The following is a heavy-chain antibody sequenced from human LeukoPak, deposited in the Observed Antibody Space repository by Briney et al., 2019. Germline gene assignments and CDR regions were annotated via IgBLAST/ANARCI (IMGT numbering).Heavy chain of an antibody. CDR1: GGSISSGSYY. V-gene: IGHV4-61*02. CDR3: ARELTYGDYIPDY. Sequence: SETLSLTCTVSGGSISSGSYYWSWIRQPAGKGLEWIGRIYTSGSTNYNPSLKSRVTISVDTSKNQFSLKLSSVTAADTAVYYCARELTYGDYIPDYWGQGTLVTVSS. CDR2: IYTSGST. J-gene: IGHJ4*02. D-gene: IGHD4-17*01.